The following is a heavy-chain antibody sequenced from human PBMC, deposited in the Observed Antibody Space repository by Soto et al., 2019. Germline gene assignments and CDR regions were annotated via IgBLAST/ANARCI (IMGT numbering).Heavy chain of an antibody. CDR1: GFTFSSYW. J-gene: IGHJ4*01. Sequence: PVGSLRLSCSASGFTFSSYWMSWVRQAPGKGLEWVANINQDVSEKNYVDSVKGRFTISRDNPKNSLYLQMNSLRAGDTALYYCARDRGYSTFDYWGHGTLVTV. CDR2: INQDVSEK. V-gene: IGHV3-7*03. D-gene: IGHD2-15*01. CDR3: ARDRGYSTFDY.